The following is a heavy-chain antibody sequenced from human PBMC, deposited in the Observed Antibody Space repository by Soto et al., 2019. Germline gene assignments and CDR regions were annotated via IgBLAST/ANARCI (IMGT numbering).Heavy chain of an antibody. CDR1: GGTFSSYA. CDR3: ARDRGPSSGYYPYWFDP. D-gene: IGHD3-22*01. V-gene: IGHV1-69*12. J-gene: IGHJ5*02. CDR2: IIPIFGTA. Sequence: QVQLVQSGAGVKKPGSSVKVSCKASGGTFSSYAITWVRQAPGQGLEWMGGIIPIFGTANYAQKFQARVTITADESTSTAYMELSSLRSEDTAVYYCARDRGPSSGYYPYWFDPWGQGTLVTVPS.